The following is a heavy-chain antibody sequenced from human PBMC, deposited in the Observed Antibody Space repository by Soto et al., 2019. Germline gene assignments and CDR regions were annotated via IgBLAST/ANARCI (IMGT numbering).Heavy chain of an antibody. Sequence: PGESLKISCKGSGYSFTSYWIDWVRQMPGKGLEWMGIIYPGDSDTRYSPSFQGQVTISADKSISTAYLQWSSLKASDTAMYYCAIPGYYYGSGSYFGHYYYYYGMDVWGQGTTVTVSS. D-gene: IGHD3-10*01. CDR3: AIPGYYYGSGSYFGHYYYYYGMDV. CDR1: GYSFTSYW. V-gene: IGHV5-51*01. CDR2: IYPGDSDT. J-gene: IGHJ6*02.